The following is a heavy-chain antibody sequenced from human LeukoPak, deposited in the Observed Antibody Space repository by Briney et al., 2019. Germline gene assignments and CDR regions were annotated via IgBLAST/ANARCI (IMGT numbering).Heavy chain of an antibody. CDR2: INPNSGGT. J-gene: IGHJ4*02. CDR1: GYTFTGYY. V-gene: IGHV1-2*02. CDR3: IGSGGPKTFRFDY. D-gene: IGHD2-15*01. Sequence: ASVKVSCKASGYTFTGYYMHWVRQAPGQGLEWMGWINPNSGGTNYAQKFQGRVTMTRDTSISTAHMELSGLRSDDTAVYYCIGSGGPKTFRFDYWGQGTLVTVSS.